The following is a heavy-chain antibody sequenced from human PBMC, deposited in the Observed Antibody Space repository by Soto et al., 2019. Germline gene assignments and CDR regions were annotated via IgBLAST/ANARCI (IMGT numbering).Heavy chain of an antibody. CDR2: IYYSGST. CDR3: ARDKGMNYYDSSGYPYYYYYGMDV. Sequence: KTSETLSLTCTVSGGSISSGGYYWSWIRQHPGKGLEWIGYIYYSGSTYYNPSLKSRVTISVDTSKNQFSLKLSSVTAADTAVYYCARDKGMNYYDSSGYPYYYYYGMDVWGQGTTVTVSS. CDR1: GGSISSGGYY. J-gene: IGHJ6*02. V-gene: IGHV4-31*03. D-gene: IGHD3-22*01.